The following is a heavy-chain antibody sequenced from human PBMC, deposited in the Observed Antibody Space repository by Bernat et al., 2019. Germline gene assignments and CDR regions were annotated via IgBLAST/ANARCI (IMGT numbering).Heavy chain of an antibody. CDR1: GGTFSSYT. Sequence: QVQLVQSGAEVKKPGSSVKVSCKASGGTFSSYTISWVRQAPGQGLEWMGRIIPTLGLANYAQKFQGSFTITADNSTRTAYMELSRLRSEDMAVYYCAILDTAMGKGFDYWGQGTLVTVSS. D-gene: IGHD5-18*01. CDR2: IIPTLGLA. V-gene: IGHV1-69*02. CDR3: AILDTAMGKGFDY. J-gene: IGHJ4*02.